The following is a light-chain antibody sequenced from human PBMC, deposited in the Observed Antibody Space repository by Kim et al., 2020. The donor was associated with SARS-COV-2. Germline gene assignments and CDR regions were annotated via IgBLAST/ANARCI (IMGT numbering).Light chain of an antibody. CDR1: QSISKS. J-gene: IGKJ2*02. V-gene: IGKV1-39*01. CDR2: GAS. Sequence: IQMTQSPSSLSASVGDRVTITCRASQSISKSLNWYQQKPGKVPKVLIYGASSLHSGVPSRFSGSGSGTDFTLTITSLQTEDFATYYCPQTYSLPRNFAQGTKLE. CDR3: PQTYSLPRN.